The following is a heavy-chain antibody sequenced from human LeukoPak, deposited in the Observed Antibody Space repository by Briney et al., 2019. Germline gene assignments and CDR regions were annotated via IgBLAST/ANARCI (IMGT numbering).Heavy chain of an antibody. CDR1: GFTFSSYA. V-gene: IGHV4-34*01. Sequence: PGGSLRLSCAASGFTFSSYAMSWVRQPPGKGLEWIGEINHSGSINYNPSLKSRVTISVDTSKNQFSLKLSSVTAADTAVYYCARGRGPNYYDSSGYYFDYWGQGTLVTVSS. J-gene: IGHJ4*02. CDR2: INHSGSI. CDR3: ARGRGPNYYDSSGYYFDY. D-gene: IGHD3-22*01.